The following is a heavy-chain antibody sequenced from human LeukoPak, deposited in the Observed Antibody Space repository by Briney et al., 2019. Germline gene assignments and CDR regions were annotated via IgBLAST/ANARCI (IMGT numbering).Heavy chain of an antibody. CDR3: ARVGIESWFDP. V-gene: IGHV4-38-2*02. Sequence: SETLSLTCTVSGYSISSGYYWGWIRQLPGKGLEWIGSIYHSGSTYYNPSLKSRVTISVDTSKNQFSLKLSSVTAADTAVYYCARVGIESWFDPWGQGTLVTVSS. CDR1: GYSISSGYY. J-gene: IGHJ5*02. D-gene: IGHD1-14*01. CDR2: IYHSGST.